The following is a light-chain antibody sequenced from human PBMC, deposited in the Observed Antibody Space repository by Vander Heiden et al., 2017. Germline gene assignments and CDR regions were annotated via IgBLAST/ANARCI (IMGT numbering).Light chain of an antibody. CDR1: QNIRNY. CDR3: QQSHSMPYT. V-gene: IGKV1-39*01. J-gene: IGKJ2*01. CDR2: HSS. Sequence: DIQMTQSPPSLSASLGDRVTITCRASQNIRNYLNWYQQKPGKAPKVLIFHSSGLESGVPSRFSGSGSGTDFALSISSLQPEDFATYYCQQSHSMPYTFGQGTKLEV.